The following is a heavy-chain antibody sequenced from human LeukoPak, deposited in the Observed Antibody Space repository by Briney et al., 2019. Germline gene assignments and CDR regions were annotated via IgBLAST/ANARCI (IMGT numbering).Heavy chain of an antibody. D-gene: IGHD4-11*01. CDR2: IYGGGST. CDR1: GFTFSSYS. V-gene: IGHV3-66*04. J-gene: IGHJ5*02. Sequence: GGSLRLSCAASGFTFSSYSMNWVRQAPGKGLEWVSLIYGGGSTYYADSVKGRFTISRDNSKNTLYLQMNSLRAEDTAVYYCARQNRDYRNWFDPWGQGTLVTVSS. CDR3: ARQNRDYRNWFDP.